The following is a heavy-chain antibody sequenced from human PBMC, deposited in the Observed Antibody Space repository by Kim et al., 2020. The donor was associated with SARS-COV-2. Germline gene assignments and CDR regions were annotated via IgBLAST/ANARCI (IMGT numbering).Heavy chain of an antibody. CDR1: GFTFSSYA. CDR2: ISYDGGNK. Sequence: GGSLRLSCAASGFTFSSYAMHWVRQAPGKGLEWVAVISYDGGNKYLADSVKGRFTISRDNSKNTLYLQMNSLRPEDTAVYYCARGGDGFWSGYPFDYWG. CDR3: ARGGDGFWSGYPFDY. V-gene: IGHV3-30-3*01. D-gene: IGHD3-3*01. J-gene: IGHJ4*01.